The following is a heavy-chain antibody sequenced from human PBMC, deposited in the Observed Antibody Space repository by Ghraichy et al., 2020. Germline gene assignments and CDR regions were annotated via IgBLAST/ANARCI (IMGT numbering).Heavy chain of an antibody. V-gene: IGHV4-59*01. D-gene: IGHD3-10*01. J-gene: IGHJ4*02. CDR1: GGSISSYY. CDR3: ARGLDYGSGSYAALDY. Sequence: SETLSLTCTVSGGSISSYYWSWIRQPPGKGLEWIGYIYYSGSTNYNPSLKSRVTISVDTSKNQFSLKLSSVTAADTAVYYCARGLDYGSGSYAALDYWGQGTLVTVSS. CDR2: IYYSGST.